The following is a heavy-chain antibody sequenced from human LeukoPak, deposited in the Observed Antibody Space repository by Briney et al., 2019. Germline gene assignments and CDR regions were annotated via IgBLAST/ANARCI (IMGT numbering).Heavy chain of an antibody. V-gene: IGHV3-11*01. J-gene: IGHJ4*02. D-gene: IGHD6-13*01. CDR1: GFTFSDYY. CDR3: AREYSWSFDY. Sequence: GGSLRLSCAVSGFTFSDYYMTWIRQAPGKGLEWISYISSSGSNIYYADSVKGRFTIARDNAKNSVYLQMNSLRVEDTAVYYCAREYSWSFDYWGQGTLLTVSS. CDR2: ISSSGSNI.